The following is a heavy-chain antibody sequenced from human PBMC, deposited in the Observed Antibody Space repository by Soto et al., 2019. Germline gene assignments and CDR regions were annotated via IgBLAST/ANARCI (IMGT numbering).Heavy chain of an antibody. CDR3: AKDMGMRPAAIASPDAFDI. Sequence: GGSLRLSCAASVLTFDDYAMHWVRQAPGKGLEWVSGISWNSGSIGYADSVKGRFTISRDNAKNSLYLQMNSLRAEDTALYYCAKDMGMRPAAIASPDAFDIWGQGTMVTVSS. J-gene: IGHJ3*02. CDR2: ISWNSGSI. D-gene: IGHD2-2*01. V-gene: IGHV3-9*01. CDR1: VLTFDDYA.